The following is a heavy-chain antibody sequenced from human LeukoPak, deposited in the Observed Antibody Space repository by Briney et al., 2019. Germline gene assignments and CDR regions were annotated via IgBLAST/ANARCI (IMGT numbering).Heavy chain of an antibody. CDR3: ARDNSGSYKNNWFDP. V-gene: IGHV1-46*01. D-gene: IGHD3-10*01. Sequence: ASVKVSCKASGYTFTSYYRHWVRQAPGQGLEWMGIINPSGGSTSYAQKFQGRVTMTRDTSTSTVYMELSSLRSEDTAVYYCARDNSGSYKNNWFDPWGQGTLVTVSS. J-gene: IGHJ5*02. CDR2: INPSGGST. CDR1: GYTFTSYY.